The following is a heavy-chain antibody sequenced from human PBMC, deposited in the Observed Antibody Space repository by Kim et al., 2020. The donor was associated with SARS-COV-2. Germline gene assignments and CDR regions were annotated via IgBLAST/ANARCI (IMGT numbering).Heavy chain of an antibody. J-gene: IGHJ4*02. CDR1: GFTFSSYW. V-gene: IGHV3-74*01. CDR2: INSDGSST. CDR3: ANNWNFDY. Sequence: GGSLRLSCAASGFTFSSYWMHWVRQAPGEGLVWVSRINSDGSSTSYANSVKGRFTVSRDNAKNTLYLQMNNLRAEDTAVYYCANNWNFDYWGQGTLVTVSP. D-gene: IGHD1-1*01.